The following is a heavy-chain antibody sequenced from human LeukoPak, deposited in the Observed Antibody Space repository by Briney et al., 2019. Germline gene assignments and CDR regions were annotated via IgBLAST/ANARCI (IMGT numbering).Heavy chain of an antibody. CDR1: GGSISSYY. D-gene: IGHD1-1*01. V-gene: IGHV4-59*01. J-gene: IGHJ4*02. Sequence: SETLSLTCTVSGGSISSYYWSWVRQPPGKGLEWIGYIYYSGSTNYNPSPKSRVTISVDTSKNQFSLKLSSVTAADTAVYYCARDGGKVQDWGQGTLVTVSS. CDR2: IYYSGST. CDR3: ARDGGKVQD.